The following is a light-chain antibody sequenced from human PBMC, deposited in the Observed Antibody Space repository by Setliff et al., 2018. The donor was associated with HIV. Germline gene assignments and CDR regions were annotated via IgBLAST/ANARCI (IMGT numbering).Light chain of an antibody. CDR2: EVS. CDR1: SSDVGGYKY. CDR3: SSYRSGNTLV. J-gene: IGLJ1*01. V-gene: IGLV2-14*01. Sequence: QSVLTQPASVSGSPGQSITIACTGTSSDVGGYKYVYWYQQHPGKAPKLMIYEVSNRPSGISNRFSGSKSSNTASLTISGLQAEDEADYYCSSYRSGNTLVFGTGTKVTVL.